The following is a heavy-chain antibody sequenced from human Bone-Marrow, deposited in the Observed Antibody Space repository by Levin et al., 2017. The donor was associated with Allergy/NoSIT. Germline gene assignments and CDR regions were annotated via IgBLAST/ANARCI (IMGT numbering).Heavy chain of an antibody. CDR3: AKDMWLSTAVAYFFDY. V-gene: IGHV3-23*01. J-gene: IGHJ4*02. Sequence: LSLTCAASGFTFSSYAMSWVRQAPGKGPEWVATISGTGAKTTYADSVKGRFTISRDNSKNTVSLQLNSLRAEDTAVYSCAKDMWLSTAVAYFFDYWGQGTLVTVSS. CDR2: ISGTGAKT. D-gene: IGHD5-18*01. CDR1: GFTFSSYA.